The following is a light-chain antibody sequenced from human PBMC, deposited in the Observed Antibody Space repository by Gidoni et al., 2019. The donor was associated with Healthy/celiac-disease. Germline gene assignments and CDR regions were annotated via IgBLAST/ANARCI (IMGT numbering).Light chain of an antibody. CDR1: ALPKQY. V-gene: IGLV3-25*03. J-gene: IGLJ2*01. CDR2: KDS. Sequence: SYELTQPPSVSVSPGQTARITCSGDALPKQYAYWYQQKPGQAPVLVIYKDSERPSGIPERFSGSSSGTTVTLTISGVQAEDEADYYCQSADSPDVVFGGGTKLTVL. CDR3: QSADSPDVV.